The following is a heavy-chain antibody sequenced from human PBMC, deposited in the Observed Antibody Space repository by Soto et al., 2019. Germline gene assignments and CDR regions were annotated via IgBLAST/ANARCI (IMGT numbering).Heavy chain of an antibody. Sequence: QAGGSLRLSCAASGFTVSSNYMSWVRQAPGKGLEWVSVIYSGGSTYYADSVKGRFTISRDNSKNTLYLQMNSLRAEDTAVYYCARGVIEYSSSRGSLYWGQGTLVTVSS. CDR2: IYSGGST. CDR1: GFTVSSNY. V-gene: IGHV3-53*01. CDR3: ARGVIEYSSSRGSLY. D-gene: IGHD6-6*01. J-gene: IGHJ4*02.